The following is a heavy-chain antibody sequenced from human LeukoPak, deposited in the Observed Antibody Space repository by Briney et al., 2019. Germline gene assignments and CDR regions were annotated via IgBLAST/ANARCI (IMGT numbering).Heavy chain of an antibody. CDR3: ATTGMQWLDGYFDY. J-gene: IGHJ4*02. V-gene: IGHV3-21*01. CDR2: ISGTSGFI. D-gene: IGHD6-19*01. CDR1: GITFSSHN. Sequence: TTGGSLRLSCAASGITFSSHNMNWVRQAPGKGPEWVSSISGTSGFIYYADSVEGRFTISRDNARNSLYLQMNSLRAEDTAVYYCATTGMQWLDGYFDYWGQGSLVTVSS.